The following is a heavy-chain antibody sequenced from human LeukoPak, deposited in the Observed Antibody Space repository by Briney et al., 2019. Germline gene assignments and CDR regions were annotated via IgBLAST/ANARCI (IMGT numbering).Heavy chain of an antibody. CDR1: GVSFSGYY. CDR3: ARGPRFIAAPYYFDY. J-gene: IGHJ4*02. D-gene: IGHD6-13*01. Sequence: PSETLSLTCAVYGVSFSGYYWSWIRQPPGKGLEWIGEINHSGSTNYNPSLKSRVTISVDTSKNQFSLKLSSVTAADTAVYYCARGPRFIAAPYYFDYWGQGTLVTVSS. V-gene: IGHV4-34*01. CDR2: INHSGST.